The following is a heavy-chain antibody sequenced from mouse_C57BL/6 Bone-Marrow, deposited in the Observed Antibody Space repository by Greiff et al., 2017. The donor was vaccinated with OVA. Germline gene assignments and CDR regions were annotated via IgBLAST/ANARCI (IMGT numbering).Heavy chain of an antibody. D-gene: IGHD1-1*01. CDR3: TRGFTTVVDYLDY. CDR2: IRNKANNHAT. V-gene: IGHV6-6*01. CDR1: GFTFSDAW. Sequence: EVQLVESGGGLVQPGGSMKLSCAASGFTFSDAWMDWVRQSPEKGLEWVAEIRNKANNHATYYAESVKGRFTISRDDSKSSVYLQMNSLRAEDTGIYYCTRGFTTVVDYLDYWGQGTTLTVSS. J-gene: IGHJ2*01.